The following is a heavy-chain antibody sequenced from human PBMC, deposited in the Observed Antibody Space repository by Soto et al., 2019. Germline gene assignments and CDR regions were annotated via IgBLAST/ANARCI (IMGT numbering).Heavy chain of an antibody. CDR2: IYATGTT. V-gene: IGHV4-4*07. J-gene: IGHJ5*01. CDR1: GASISGFY. D-gene: IGHD1-1*01. Sequence: PSETLSLTCTVSGASISGFYWSWIRKSAGKGLEWIGRIYATGTTDYSPSLKSRVMMSVDTSKKQFSLKLRSVTAADTAVYYCVRDGTKTLRDWFDAWGQGTSVTVSS. CDR3: VRDGTKTLRDWFDA.